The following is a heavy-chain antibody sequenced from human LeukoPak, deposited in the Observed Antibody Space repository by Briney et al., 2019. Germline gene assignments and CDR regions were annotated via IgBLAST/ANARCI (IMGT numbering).Heavy chain of an antibody. D-gene: IGHD3-9*01. CDR3: ARGYYDILTGYVDAFDI. CDR2: MNPNSGNT. Sequence: ASVKVSCKASGYTFTSYDINWVRQATGQGLEWMGWMNPNSGNTGYAQKFQGRVTMTRNTTISTAYMELSSLRSEDTAVYYCARGYYDILTGYVDAFDIWGQGTMVTVSS. V-gene: IGHV1-8*01. J-gene: IGHJ3*02. CDR1: GYTFTSYD.